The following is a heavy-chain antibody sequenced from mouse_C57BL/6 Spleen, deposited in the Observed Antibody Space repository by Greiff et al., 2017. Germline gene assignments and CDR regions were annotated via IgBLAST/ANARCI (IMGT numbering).Heavy chain of an antibody. CDR1: GYAFSSYW. CDR2: IYPGDGET. J-gene: IGHJ4*01. CDR3: ASTTTVVANAMDY. V-gene: IGHV1-80*01. Sequence: VQLQQSGAELVKPGASVKISCKASGYAFSSYWLNWVKQRPGKGLEWIGQIYPGDGETNYNGKIKGKATLTADNTASTAYMQLSSLTSEASAVYFCASTTTVVANAMDYWGQGTSVTVSS. D-gene: IGHD1-1*01.